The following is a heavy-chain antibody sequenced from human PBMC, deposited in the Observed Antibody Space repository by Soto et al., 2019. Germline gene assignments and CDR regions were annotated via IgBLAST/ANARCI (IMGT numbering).Heavy chain of an antibody. V-gene: IGHV3-73*01. CDR1: GFTFSGPA. CDR3: TRRDYDFWSGSLDAFDI. J-gene: IGHJ3*02. D-gene: IGHD3-3*01. CDR2: IRSKANSYAT. Sequence: GGSLRLSCAASGFTFSGPAMHWVRQASGKGLEWVGRIRSKANSYATAYAASVKGRFTISRDDSKNTAYLQMNSLKTEDTAVYYCTRRDYDFWSGSLDAFDIWGQGTMVTVSS.